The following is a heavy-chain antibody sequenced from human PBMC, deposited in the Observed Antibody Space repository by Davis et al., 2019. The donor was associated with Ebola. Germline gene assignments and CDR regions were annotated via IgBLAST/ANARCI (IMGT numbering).Heavy chain of an antibody. J-gene: IGHJ4*02. CDR1: GFTFSSYS. V-gene: IGHV3-48*02. D-gene: IGHD3-3*01. Sequence: GESLKISCAASGFTFSSYSMNWVRQAPGKGLEWDSYISSSSSTIYYADSVKGRFTISRDNAKNSLYLQMNSLRDEDTAVYYCARDPYYDFWSGYPTYFDYWGQGTLVTVSS. CDR2: ISSSSSTI. CDR3: ARDPYYDFWSGYPTYFDY.